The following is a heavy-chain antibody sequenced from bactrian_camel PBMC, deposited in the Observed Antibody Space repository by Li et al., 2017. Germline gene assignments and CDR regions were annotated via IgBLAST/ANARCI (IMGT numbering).Heavy chain of an antibody. J-gene: IGHJ4*01. V-gene: IGHV3S53*01. D-gene: IGHD2*01. Sequence: HVQLVESGGDLVRPGGSLRLSCAASGDVTNYNFMGWFRQVPGKEREGVASLASDGSSIYANSLKGRFSISKDNARNWLDLQMDSLEPGDTARYYCAADRRRHGPPSLRPGDYSVWGQGTQVTVS. CDR1: GDVTNYNF. CDR2: LASDGSS. CDR3: AADRRRHGPPSLRPGDYSV.